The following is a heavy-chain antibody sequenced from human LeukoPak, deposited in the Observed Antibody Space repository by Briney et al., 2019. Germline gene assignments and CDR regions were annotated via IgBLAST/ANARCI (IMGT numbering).Heavy chain of an antibody. D-gene: IGHD2-2*01. CDR3: ARDCSSNRCYEN. CDR2: ISGSGGNT. J-gene: IGHJ4*02. Sequence: GGSLRLSCAASGFTFSSDAMSWVRQAPGKGLEWVSGISGSGGNTYYADSVKGRFTISRDNSKNTLYLQMNSLRLEDTAVYFCARDCSSNRCYENWGQGTLVTVSS. V-gene: IGHV3-23*01. CDR1: GFTFSSDA.